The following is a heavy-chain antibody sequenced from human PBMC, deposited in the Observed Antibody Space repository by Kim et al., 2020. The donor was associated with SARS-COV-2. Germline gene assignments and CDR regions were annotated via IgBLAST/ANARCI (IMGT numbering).Heavy chain of an antibody. CDR1: GGSFSGYY. V-gene: IGHV4-34*01. CDR2: INHSGST. D-gene: IGHD3-10*01. J-gene: IGHJ4*02. Sequence: SETLSLTCAVYGGSFSGYYWSWIRQPPGKGLEWIGEINHSGSTNYNPSLKSRVTISVDTSKNQFSLKLSSVTAADTAVYYCARGRMGWFGPLGGYYFDYWGQGTLVTVSS. CDR3: ARGRMGWFGPLGGYYFDY.